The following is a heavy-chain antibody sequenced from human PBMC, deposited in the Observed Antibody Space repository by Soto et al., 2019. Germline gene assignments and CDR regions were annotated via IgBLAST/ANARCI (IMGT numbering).Heavy chain of an antibody. Sequence: QVQLQQWGAGLLKPSETLSLTCAVYGGSFSDYYWSWIRQPPGKGLEWIGEINHSGKPNYSPSLKSRVTISVDTYKNQISLKLSSVIAADTAVYYCARSGHLFDYWGQGISVTVSS. CDR3: ARSGHLFDY. CDR2: INHSGKP. D-gene: IGHD3-10*01. V-gene: IGHV4-34*01. CDR1: GGSFSDYY. J-gene: IGHJ4*02.